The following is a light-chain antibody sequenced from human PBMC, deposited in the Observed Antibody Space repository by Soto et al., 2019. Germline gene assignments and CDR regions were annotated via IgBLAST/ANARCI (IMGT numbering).Light chain of an antibody. J-gene: IGLJ2*01. CDR2: YDS. V-gene: IGLV3-21*01. CDR3: QVLDSNSDQSV. Sequence: SSELTQPPSVSVAPGETARITCGGNNIGRKSVHWYHQKPGQAPVLVIYYDSDRPSGIPERFSGSNSGNPATLTITSVEAGDEADYYCQVLDSNSDQSVFGAGTELTLL. CDR1: NIGRKS.